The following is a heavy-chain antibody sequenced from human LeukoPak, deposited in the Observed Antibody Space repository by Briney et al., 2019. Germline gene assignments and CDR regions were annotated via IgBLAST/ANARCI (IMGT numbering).Heavy chain of an antibody. Sequence: GGSLRLSCAASGFTFDDYAMHWVRQAPGKGLEWVSGISWNSGSIGYADSVKGRFTISRDNAKNSLYLQMNSLRAEDTALYYCAKGGYGSGSYSLTDYWGQGTLVTVSS. V-gene: IGHV3-9*01. CDR2: ISWNSGSI. D-gene: IGHD3-10*01. CDR1: GFTFDDYA. J-gene: IGHJ4*02. CDR3: AKGGYGSGSYSLTDY.